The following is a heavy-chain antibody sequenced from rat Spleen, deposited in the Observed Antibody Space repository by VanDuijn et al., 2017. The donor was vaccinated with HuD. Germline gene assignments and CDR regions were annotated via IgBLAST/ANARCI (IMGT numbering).Heavy chain of an antibody. V-gene: IGHV5S13*01. D-gene: IGHD1-4*01. J-gene: IGHJ2*01. Sequence: EVQLVDHGGGLVQPGRSLKLSCAPSGFSFSMYGMAWVRQAPTKGLEWVASIGTGGGNTYYRDSVKGRFTISRDNAKTTLYLQMDSLRSEDTATYYCTREATRVYDYWGQGVMVTGSS. CDR1: GFSFSMYG. CDR3: TREATRVYDY. CDR2: IGTGGGNT.